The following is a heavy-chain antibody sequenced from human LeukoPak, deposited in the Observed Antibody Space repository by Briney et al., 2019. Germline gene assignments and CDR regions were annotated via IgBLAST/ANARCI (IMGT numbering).Heavy chain of an antibody. Sequence: GGSLRLSCAASGFTFTAYAMSWVRQAPGKGLEWVSVISRSGVDTYFADSVKGRFSISRDNSMNTLYLQMNSLRAEDTAVYYCAKDVGPSNYYFDYWGQGTLVTVSS. CDR2: ISRSGVDT. V-gene: IGHV3-23*01. CDR3: AKDVGPSNYYFDY. J-gene: IGHJ4*02. D-gene: IGHD1-26*01. CDR1: GFTFTAYA.